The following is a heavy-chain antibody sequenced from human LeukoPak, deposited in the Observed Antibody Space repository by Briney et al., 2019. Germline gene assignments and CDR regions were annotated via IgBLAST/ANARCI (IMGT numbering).Heavy chain of an antibody. CDR2: SDYSGST. D-gene: IGHD2-21*02. CDR1: GGSVSSSSYY. Sequence: SETLSLTCTVSGGSVSSSSYYWGWIRQPPGKGLEWIGNSDYSGSTYYNPSLKSRVTISVDTSKNQFSLKLSSVTAADTALYYCARQGENCGGDWFPDYWGQGTLVTVSS. V-gene: IGHV4-39*01. CDR3: ARQGENCGGDWFPDY. J-gene: IGHJ4*02.